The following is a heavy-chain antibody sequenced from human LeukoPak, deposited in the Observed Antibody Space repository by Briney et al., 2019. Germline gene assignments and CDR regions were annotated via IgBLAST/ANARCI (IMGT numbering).Heavy chain of an antibody. J-gene: IGHJ4*02. CDR2: IFYSGST. CDR1: GGSISSYY. Sequence: PSETLSLTCTVSGGSISSYYWSWIRQPPGKGLEWIGYIFYSGSTNYNPSLKSRVTISVDTSKNQVSLKLRSVTAADTAVYYCARTNPSFDYWGQGTLATVSS. V-gene: IGHV4-59*08. CDR3: ARTNPSFDY.